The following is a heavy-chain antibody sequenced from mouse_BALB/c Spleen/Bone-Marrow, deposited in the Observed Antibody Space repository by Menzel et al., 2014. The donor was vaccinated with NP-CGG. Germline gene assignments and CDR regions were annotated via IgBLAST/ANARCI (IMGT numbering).Heavy chain of an antibody. CDR2: INSGGTYI. CDR1: GFTFSTYA. CDR3: ARPRMITTSSDV. Sequence: EVNVVESGGGLVKPGGSLRLSCAASGFTFSTYAMSWVRQTPEKRLEWVATINSGGTYIYYADSVKGRFTISRDNAKNTLYLQMSSLRSEDTAMFYCARPRMITTSSDVWGAGTTVTVSS. J-gene: IGHJ1*01. V-gene: IGHV5-9-3*01. D-gene: IGHD2-4*01.